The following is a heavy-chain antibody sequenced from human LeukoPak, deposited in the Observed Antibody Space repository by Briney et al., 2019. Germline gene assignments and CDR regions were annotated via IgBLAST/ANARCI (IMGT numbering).Heavy chain of an antibody. CDR1: GFTFSNYA. J-gene: IGHJ4*02. Sequence: GASLRLSCAASGFTFSNYAMSWVRQAPGKGLEWVSAITGSGGNTYYADSVKGRFTISRDNSKNTVFLQMNSLRAEDTAVYYCAKWGNYDVLTGYYVSDYWGQGTLVTVSS. CDR3: AKWGNYDVLTGYYVSDY. V-gene: IGHV3-23*01. D-gene: IGHD3-9*01. CDR2: ITGSGGNT.